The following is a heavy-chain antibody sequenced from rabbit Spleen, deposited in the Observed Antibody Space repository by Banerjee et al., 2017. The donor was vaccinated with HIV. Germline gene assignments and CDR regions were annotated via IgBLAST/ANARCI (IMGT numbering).Heavy chain of an antibody. CDR1: GFSFSSSYW. V-gene: IGHV1S45*01. Sequence: QEQLVESGGGLVQPEGSLTLTCKASGFSFSSSYWICWVRQAPGKGLEWIACIYGGSSGSTYYASWAKGRFTISKTSSTTVTLQMTSLTAADTATYFCARVDYVFDYVDLWGPGTLVTVS. CDR2: IYGGSSGST. J-gene: IGHJ4*01. D-gene: IGHD6-1*01. CDR3: ARVDYVFDYVDL.